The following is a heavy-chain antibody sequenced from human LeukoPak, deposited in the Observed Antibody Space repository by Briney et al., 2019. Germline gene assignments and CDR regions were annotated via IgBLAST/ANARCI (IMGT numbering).Heavy chain of an antibody. CDR2: IYYSGTT. D-gene: IGHD1-26*01. J-gene: IGHJ4*02. CDR1: GGSISSGGFY. V-gene: IGHV4-31*03. Sequence: SQTLSLTCTVSGGSISSGGFYWSWIRQYPGKGLEWIGYIYYSGTTYYSPSLQSRVTISVDTFKNQFSLKMNSVTAADTAVYYCAKRPNSGSFDYFDYWGQGTLVTVSS. CDR3: AKRPNSGSFDYFDY.